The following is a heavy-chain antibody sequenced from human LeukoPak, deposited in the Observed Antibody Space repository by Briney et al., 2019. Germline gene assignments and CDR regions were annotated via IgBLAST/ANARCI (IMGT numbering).Heavy chain of an antibody. V-gene: IGHV1-8*03. CDR2: MNPNSGNT. CDR3: ARAGIAASGKNYYYYYYMDV. CDR1: GYTFSSYD. J-gene: IGHJ6*03. D-gene: IGHD6-13*01. Sequence: ASVKVSCKASGYTFSSYDINWVRQATGQGLEWMGWMNPNSGNTGYAQKFRGRVTITRNTSISTAYMELSSLRSEDTAVYYCARAGIAASGKNYYYYYYMDVWGKGTTVTVSS.